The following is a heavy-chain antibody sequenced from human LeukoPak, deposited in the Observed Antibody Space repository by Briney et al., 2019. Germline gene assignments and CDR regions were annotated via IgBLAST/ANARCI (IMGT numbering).Heavy chain of an antibody. CDR3: ARYYGGNSNFDY. J-gene: IGHJ4*02. D-gene: IGHD4-23*01. CDR1: GGSINSGAHY. CDR2: ISYSGST. V-gene: IGHV4-30-4*01. Sequence: SETLSLTCTVSGGSINSGAHYWSWVRQPPGKGLEWIGYISYSGSTYYNPSLKSRVTISVGTSKNQFSLKLSSVTAADTAVYYCARYYGGNSNFDYWGQGTLVTVSS.